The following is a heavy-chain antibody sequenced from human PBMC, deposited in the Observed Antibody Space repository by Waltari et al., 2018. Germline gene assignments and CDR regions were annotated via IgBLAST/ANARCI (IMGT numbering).Heavy chain of an antibody. CDR3: ARVRGWPPPG. V-gene: IGHV4-34*01. CDR1: GGSFSGYY. J-gene: IGHJ4*02. Sequence: QVQLQQWGAGLLKPSETLSLTCAVYGGSFSGYYWSWIRQPPGKGLEWIGEINHSGSTNYNPSLKSRVTISVDTSKNQFSLKLSSVTAADTAVYYCARVRGWPPPGWGQGTLVTVSS. CDR2: INHSGST.